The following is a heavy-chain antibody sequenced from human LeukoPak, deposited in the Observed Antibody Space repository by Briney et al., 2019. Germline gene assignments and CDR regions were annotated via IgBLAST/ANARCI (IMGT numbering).Heavy chain of an antibody. CDR1: GGSISSSSYY. CDR3: ARRDDSSGYYFEEQPPSHDAFDI. V-gene: IGHV4-39*01. Sequence: PSETLSLTCTVSGGSISSSSYYWGWIRQPPGKGLEWIGSIYYSGSTYYNPSLKSRVTISVDTSKNQFSLKLSSVTAADTAVYYCARRDDSSGYYFEEQPPSHDAFDIWGQGTMVTVSS. J-gene: IGHJ3*02. CDR2: IYYSGST. D-gene: IGHD3-22*01.